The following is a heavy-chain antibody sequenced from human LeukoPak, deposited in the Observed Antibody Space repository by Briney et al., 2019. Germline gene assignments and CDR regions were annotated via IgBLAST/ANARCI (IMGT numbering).Heavy chain of an antibody. V-gene: IGHV4-59*01. CDR3: ASNLSGSYYNWFDP. J-gene: IGHJ5*02. CDR2: IDSSGTT. CDR1: GGSFSGYY. Sequence: PSETLSLTCAVYGGSFSGYYWSWIRQPPGKGLEWIGYIDSSGTTNYNPSLKSRVTISSDTSKNQFSLRLTSVTAADTAVYYCASNLSGSYYNWFDPWGQGTLVTVSS. D-gene: IGHD1-26*01.